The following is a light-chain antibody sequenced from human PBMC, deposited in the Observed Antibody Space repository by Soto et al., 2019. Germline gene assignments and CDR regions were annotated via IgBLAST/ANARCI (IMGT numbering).Light chain of an antibody. CDR3: LQDFNYPLT. J-gene: IGKJ4*01. Sequence: IRMTQSTSSLSTSIGDRVTITCRASQTINNYLNWYQQEPGKAPKLLIYGAVTLHSGVPSRFSGSGSGTDFTLTITSLQTEDFATYYCLQDFNYPLTFGGGTRWIS. CDR1: QTINNY. CDR2: GAV. V-gene: IGKV1-39*01.